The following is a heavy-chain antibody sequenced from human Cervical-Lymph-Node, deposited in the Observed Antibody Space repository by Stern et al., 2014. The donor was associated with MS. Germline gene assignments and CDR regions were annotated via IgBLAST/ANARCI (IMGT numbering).Heavy chain of an antibody. Sequence: VQLVESGAEVKKPGASVKVSCRASGYTFITYYMYWGRQAPGQGVEWIARINPYSDTTTYAPKFQGRVTMPRDTSTSTVYMELSSLRSEDTAMYYCARALSSGFHYWGQGTLLTVSS. V-gene: IGHV1-46*01. CDR1: GYTFITYY. D-gene: IGHD6-19*01. CDR3: ARALSSGFHY. J-gene: IGHJ4*02. CDR2: INPYSDTT.